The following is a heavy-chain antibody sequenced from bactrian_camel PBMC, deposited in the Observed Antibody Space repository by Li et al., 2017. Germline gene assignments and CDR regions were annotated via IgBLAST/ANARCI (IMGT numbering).Heavy chain of an antibody. J-gene: IGHJ4*01. CDR3: AWRGGGVNCNFRSLAYERNS. CDR2: FDRDGST. D-gene: IGHD3*01. CDR1: GATASSYC. V-gene: IGHV3S26*01. Sequence: HVQLVESGGGSVQAGGSLRLSCAASGATASSYCLGWVRQAPGKEREGVAAFDRDGSTSYVDSVKGRFTISKDNAKNTLYLQMNSLKPEDTAMYYCAWRGGGVNCNFRSLAYERNSWGQGTQVTVS.